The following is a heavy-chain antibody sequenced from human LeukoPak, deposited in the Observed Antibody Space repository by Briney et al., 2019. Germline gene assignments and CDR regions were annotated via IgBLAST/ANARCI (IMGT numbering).Heavy chain of an antibody. Sequence: GGSLRLSCAASGFTFNTYNMNWVRQAPGKGLEWVSSISSSSSSYIYYADSVKGRFTISRDNAKNSLYLQMNSLRAEDTAVYYCARASSNYDFWSGYYKYYFGYWGQGTLVTVSS. CDR1: GFTFNTYN. CDR2: ISSSSSSYI. J-gene: IGHJ4*02. D-gene: IGHD3-3*01. V-gene: IGHV3-21*01. CDR3: ARASSNYDFWSGYYKYYFGY.